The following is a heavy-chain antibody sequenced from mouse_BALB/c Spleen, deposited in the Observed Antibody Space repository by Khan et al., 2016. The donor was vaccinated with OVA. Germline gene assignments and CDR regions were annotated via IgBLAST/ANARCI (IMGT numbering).Heavy chain of an antibody. Sequence: VKLEESGPGLVAPSQRLSITCTISGFSLTNYGIHWVRQPPGKGLEWLVMIWSDGSTTYNSALKSRLTISKDNSKSHVFLKMNSLQTDDTSMYFCARQPYYHYNIMDYWGQGTSVTVPS. V-gene: IGHV2-6-1*01. CDR2: IWSDGST. D-gene: IGHD2-10*01. CDR1: GFSLTNYG. CDR3: ARQPYYHYNIMDY. J-gene: IGHJ4*01.